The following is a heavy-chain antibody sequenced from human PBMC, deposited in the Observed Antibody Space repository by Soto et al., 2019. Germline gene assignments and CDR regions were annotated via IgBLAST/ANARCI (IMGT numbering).Heavy chain of an antibody. CDR3: ARVQYYDILTGYPTSFDI. Sequence: ASLKVSCKSSGSTFTSYGIICVRQSPGQGLEWMGWISAYNGNTNYAQKLQGRVTMTTDTSTSTAYMELRSLRSDDTAVYYCARVQYYDILTGYPTSFDIWGQGTTVTVSS. D-gene: IGHD3-9*01. CDR2: ISAYNGNT. J-gene: IGHJ3*02. V-gene: IGHV1-18*01. CDR1: GSTFTSYG.